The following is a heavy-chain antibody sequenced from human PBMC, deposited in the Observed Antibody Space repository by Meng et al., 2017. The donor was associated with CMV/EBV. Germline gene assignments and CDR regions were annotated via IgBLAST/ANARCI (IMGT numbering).Heavy chain of an antibody. J-gene: IGHJ5*02. CDR2: INPNSGGT. D-gene: IGHD6-6*01. CDR1: GYTFTGYY. Sequence: ASVKVSCKASGYTFTGYYMHWVRQAPGQGLEWMGWINPNSGGTNYAQKFQGRVTMTRDTSISTAYMELSRLRSDDTAVYYCAREGQGPSPLGQNWFDPWGQGTLVTVSS. V-gene: IGHV1-2*02. CDR3: AREGQGPSPLGQNWFDP.